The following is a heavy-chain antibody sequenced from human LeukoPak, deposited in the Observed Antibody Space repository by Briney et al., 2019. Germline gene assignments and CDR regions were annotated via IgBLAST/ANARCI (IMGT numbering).Heavy chain of an antibody. CDR1: GGSISSSNW. CDR2: IYHSGST. V-gene: IGHV4-4*02. J-gene: IGHJ1*01. D-gene: IGHD2-8*01. CDR3: ASAATLVMLYGYFQH. Sequence: SETLSLTCAVSGGSISSSNWWSWVRQPPGKGLEWIGEIYHSGSTNCNPSLKSRVTISVDKSKNQFSLKLSSVTAADTAVYYCASAATLVMLYGYFQHWGQGTLVTVSS.